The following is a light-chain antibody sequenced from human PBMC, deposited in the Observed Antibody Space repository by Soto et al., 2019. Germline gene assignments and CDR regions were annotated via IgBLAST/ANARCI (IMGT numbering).Light chain of an antibody. Sequence: EIVMTQSPATLSVSPGERATLSCRASQSVSSNLAWYQQKPGQAPRLLIYGASTRATGIPARFSGSGSGTEFTLIISSLQSEDFSVYSCQHYNNWPPLTFGGGTKVEIK. CDR3: QHYNNWPPLT. J-gene: IGKJ4*01. CDR1: QSVSSN. V-gene: IGKV3-15*01. CDR2: GAS.